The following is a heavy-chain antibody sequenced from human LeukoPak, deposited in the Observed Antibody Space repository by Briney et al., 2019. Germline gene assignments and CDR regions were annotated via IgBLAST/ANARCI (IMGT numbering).Heavy chain of an antibody. Sequence: GGSLRLSCAASGFIFSNYPMHCVRQAPGMGLEWVAVILLDGTNKYYADSVKGRFTVSRDNSKNTLYVQMNSLRAEDTAVYYCAREYASGSYRGYFDYWGQGTLVTGSS. D-gene: IGHD3-10*01. CDR3: AREYASGSYRGYFDY. J-gene: IGHJ4*02. V-gene: IGHV3-30*04. CDR2: ILLDGTNK. CDR1: GFIFSNYP.